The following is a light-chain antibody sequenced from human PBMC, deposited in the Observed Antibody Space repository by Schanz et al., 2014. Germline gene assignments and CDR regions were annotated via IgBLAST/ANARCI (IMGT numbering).Light chain of an antibody. CDR1: QSVSSY. CDR3: QQRSNWLT. CDR2: GAS. J-gene: IGKJ4*01. V-gene: IGKV3D-15*01. Sequence: EIVMTQSPATLSVSPGERATLSCRASQSVSSYLAWYQQKPGQAPRLLIYGASSRATGIPDRFSGSGSGTEFTLTITSLQSEDFAVYYCQQRSNWLTFGGGTKVEIK.